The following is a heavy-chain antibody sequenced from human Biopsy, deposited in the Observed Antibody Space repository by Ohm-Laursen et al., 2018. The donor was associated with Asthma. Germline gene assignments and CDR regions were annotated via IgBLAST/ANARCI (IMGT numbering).Heavy chain of an antibody. V-gene: IGHV3-11*01. D-gene: IGHD1-14*01. CDR1: GFSFRDYY. CDR2: ISSGGRTI. J-gene: IGHJ6*02. Sequence: SLRLSCAASGFSFRDYYMSWIRQAPGKGLEWISHISSGGRTIYYADSVKGRFTISRDNAQNLLYLQMSSLRTEDTAVYYCARDNHDYYYYGMDLWGQGTSVTVSS. CDR3: ARDNHDYYYYGMDL.